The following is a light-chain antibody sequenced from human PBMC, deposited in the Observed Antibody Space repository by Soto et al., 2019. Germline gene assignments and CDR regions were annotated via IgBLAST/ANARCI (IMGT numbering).Light chain of an antibody. V-gene: IGLV2-11*01. CDR2: DVS. CDR1: SIDVGGYNH. Sequence: SVLTQPRSVSGSPGQSVTISCTGTSIDVGGYNHVSWYQQHPGKAPKLIIYDVSTRPSGVPDRFSGSKSGNTASLTISGLQAEDEADYYCCSHAGSSVVFGTGTKGTVL. J-gene: IGLJ1*01. CDR3: CSHAGSSVV.